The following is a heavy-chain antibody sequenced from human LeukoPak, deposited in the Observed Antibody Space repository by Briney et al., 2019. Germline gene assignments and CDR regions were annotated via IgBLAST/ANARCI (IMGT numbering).Heavy chain of an antibody. CDR2: LGSGGAA. CDR1: GSTFSSSD. V-gene: IGHV3-13*01. J-gene: IGHJ4*02. CDR3: VTGTEGWAY. Sequence: GGSLRLSCAASGSTFSSSDMHWVRQATGKGLEWVSGLGSGGAAFYAGSVRGRFAISRDNAKNSLYLQMNSLRAEDTAMYHCVTGTEGWAYWGQGALVTVSS. D-gene: IGHD1-26*01.